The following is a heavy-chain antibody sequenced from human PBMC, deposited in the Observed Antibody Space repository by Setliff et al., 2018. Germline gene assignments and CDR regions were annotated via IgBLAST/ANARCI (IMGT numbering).Heavy chain of an antibody. Sequence: PSETLSLTCTVSDGSISTNTYFWGWIRQSPGKGLEWIGNTYYSGSTYYNPSLKSRVTISVDTSKNQFSLKLTSVTAADTAIYYCARLIGYSYGYYYHYVDVWGKGTTVTVSS. J-gene: IGHJ6*03. D-gene: IGHD5-18*01. CDR2: TYYSGST. V-gene: IGHV4-39*01. CDR1: DGSISTNTYF. CDR3: ARLIGYSYGYYYHYVDV.